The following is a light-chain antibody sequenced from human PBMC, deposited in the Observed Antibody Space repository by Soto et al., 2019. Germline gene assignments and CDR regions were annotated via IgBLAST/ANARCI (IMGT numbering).Light chain of an antibody. CDR3: QQYGSSPPLT. V-gene: IGKV3-20*01. CDR1: QSVSSSY. J-gene: IGKJ4*01. Sequence: EIVLTQSPGTLSLSPGERATLSCRASQSVSSSYLAWYQQKPGQAPRLLIYGASSRATGIPDRFRGSGSGTDLTLPISRMEPEDFSVYYCQQYGSSPPLTFGGGTKVEIK. CDR2: GAS.